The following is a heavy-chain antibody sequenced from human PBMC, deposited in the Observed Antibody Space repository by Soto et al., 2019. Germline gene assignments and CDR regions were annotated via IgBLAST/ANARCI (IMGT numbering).Heavy chain of an antibody. CDR2: IYYSGST. D-gene: IGHD6-19*01. J-gene: IGHJ6*02. CDR3: ARDRGIAVAGTGGAYYYYGMDV. Sequence: SETLSLTCTVSGGSISSYYWSWIRQPPGKGLEWIGYIYYSGSTNYNPSLKSRVTISVDTSKNQFSLKLSSVTAADTAVYYCARDRGIAVAGTGGAYYYYGMDVWGQGTTVTVS. CDR1: GGSISSYY. V-gene: IGHV4-59*01.